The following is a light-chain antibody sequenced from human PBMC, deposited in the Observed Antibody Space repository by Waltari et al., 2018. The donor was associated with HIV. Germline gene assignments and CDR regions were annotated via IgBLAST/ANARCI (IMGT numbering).Light chain of an antibody. V-gene: IGLV2-14*01. CDR2: EVR. Sequence: QSALTQPATVSGSPGQSITISCTGGSNDVGGYNYVSWYQHLPGKAPKLIIYEVRNRPSGVSNRFSGSKSGNTASLTISGLQAEDEVDYYCTSYASSSSLLFGGGTKLTVL. CDR3: TSYASSSSLL. J-gene: IGLJ2*01. CDR1: SNDVGGYNY.